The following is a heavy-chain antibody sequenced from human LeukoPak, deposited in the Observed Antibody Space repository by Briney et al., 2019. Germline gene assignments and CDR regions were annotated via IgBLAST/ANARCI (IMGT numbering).Heavy chain of an antibody. D-gene: IGHD3-10*01. CDR2: IKSETDGGTK. CDR3: ATQGLWFGEFGWFDP. J-gene: IGHJ5*02. CDR1: GFPFTNAW. Sequence: TGGSLRLSCAASGFPFTNAWMTWVRQAPGKGLEWVARIKSETDGGTKEYAAPVKGRFTISRDDSKTTLYLEMNSLKTEDTALYYCATQGLWFGEFGWFDPWGQGTLVIDSS. V-gene: IGHV3-15*01.